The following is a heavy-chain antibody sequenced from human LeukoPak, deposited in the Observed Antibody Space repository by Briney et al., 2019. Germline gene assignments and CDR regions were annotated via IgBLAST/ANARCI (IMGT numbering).Heavy chain of an antibody. J-gene: IGHJ5*02. CDR1: GGSFSGYY. CDR3: ARGALRSLGYCSSTSCYQNWFDP. V-gene: IGHV4-34*01. D-gene: IGHD2-2*01. CDR2: INHSGST. Sequence: SETLSLTCAVYGGSFSGYYWSWIRQPPGKGLEWIGEINHSGSTNYNPSLKSRVTISVDTSKNQFSLKLSSVTAADTAVYYCARGALRSLGYCSSTSCYQNWFDPWGQGTLVTVSS.